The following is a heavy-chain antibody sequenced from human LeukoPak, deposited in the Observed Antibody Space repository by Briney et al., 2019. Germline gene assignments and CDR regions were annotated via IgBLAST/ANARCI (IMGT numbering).Heavy chain of an antibody. J-gene: IGHJ6*02. D-gene: IGHD3-10*01. CDR3: ARHGPPDYYGSGNDYYGMDV. V-gene: IGHV4-39*01. CDR2: IYYSGST. CDR1: GGSISSSSYY. Sequence: SETLSLTCTVSGGSISSSSYYWGWIRQPPGKGLEWIGSIYYSGSTYYNPSLKSRVTISVDTSKNQFPLKLSSVTAADTAVYYCARHGPPDYYGSGNDYYGMDVWGQGTTVTVSS.